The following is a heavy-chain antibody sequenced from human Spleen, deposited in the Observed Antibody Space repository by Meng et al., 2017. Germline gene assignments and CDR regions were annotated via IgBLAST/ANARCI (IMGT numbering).Heavy chain of an antibody. Sequence: QVQLAASGPGLVNPSQTLFPTCTVSGDSISSGAYYWSWVRQLPGRGLEWIGYTYHSGTAYYNPSLKSRVTISVDTAENQFSLSLSSVTAADTAVYYCARWYCSGGTCYFIDYWGHGTLVTVSS. D-gene: IGHD2-15*01. CDR3: ARWYCSGGTCYFIDY. V-gene: IGHV4-31*03. J-gene: IGHJ4*01. CDR1: GDSISSGAYY. CDR2: TYHSGTA.